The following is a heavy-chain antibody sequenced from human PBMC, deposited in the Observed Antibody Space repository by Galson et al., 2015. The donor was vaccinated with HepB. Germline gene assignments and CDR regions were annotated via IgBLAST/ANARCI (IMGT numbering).Heavy chain of an antibody. CDR1: GFSFTDYA. V-gene: IGHV3-23*01. CDR3: AKQSSGGCYNRNDY. CDR2: ISGRGDNT. D-gene: IGHD2-15*01. J-gene: IGHJ4*02. Sequence: SLRLSCAASGFSFTDYAMSWVRQAPGKGLEWVAAISGRGDNTYYRDSVKGRFTISRDNSKNTLYVQMNGLRAEDTAVYYCAKQSSGGCYNRNDYWGQGTLVTVSS.